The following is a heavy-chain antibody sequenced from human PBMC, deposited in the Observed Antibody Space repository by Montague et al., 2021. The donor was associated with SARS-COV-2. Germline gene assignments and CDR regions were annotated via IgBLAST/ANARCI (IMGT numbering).Heavy chain of an antibody. CDR1: GGSISTYY. CDR2: IDYSGST. CDR3: ARLPYDNSYEMDV. Sequence: SETLSLTCNVYGGSISTYYWNWIRQLPGKGLEWIGYIDYSGSTNYNPSLQSRVIISVDTSKIQFSLKLNSVTAADTAIYYCARLPYDNSYEMDVWGQGTTVTVSS. D-gene: IGHD3-9*01. J-gene: IGHJ6*02. V-gene: IGHV4-59*12.